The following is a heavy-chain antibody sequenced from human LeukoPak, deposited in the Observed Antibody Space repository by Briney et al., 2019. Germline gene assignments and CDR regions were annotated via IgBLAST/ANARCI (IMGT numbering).Heavy chain of an antibody. CDR3: ARDSPYSSNSLGSDY. CDR1: GHSFTKFG. V-gene: IGHV1-18*01. D-gene: IGHD6-13*01. Sequence: ASVKVSCKASGHSFTKFGISWVRQAPGQGLEWMGWISAYNGNTNYAQKLQGRVTMTTDTSTGTAYMELRSLRSDDTAVYYCARDSPYSSNSLGSDYWGQGTLVTVSS. CDR2: ISAYNGNT. J-gene: IGHJ4*02.